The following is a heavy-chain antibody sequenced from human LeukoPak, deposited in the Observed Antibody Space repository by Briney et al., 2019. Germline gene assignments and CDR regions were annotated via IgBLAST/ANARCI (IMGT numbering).Heavy chain of an antibody. J-gene: IGHJ4*02. CDR1: GFTFSSYS. Sequence: GGSLRLSCAASGFTFSSYSMNWVRQAPGKGLEWVSSISSSSSYIYYADSVKGRFTISRDNAKNSLYLQMNSLRAEDTAVYYCARDRPQRTPDKTYFDYWGQGTLVTVSS. D-gene: IGHD1-14*01. CDR3: ARDRPQRTPDKTYFDY. V-gene: IGHV3-21*01. CDR2: ISSSSSYI.